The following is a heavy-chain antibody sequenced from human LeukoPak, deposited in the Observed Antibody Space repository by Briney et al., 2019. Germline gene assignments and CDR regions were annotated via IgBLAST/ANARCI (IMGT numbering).Heavy chain of an antibody. D-gene: IGHD1-26*01. J-gene: IGHJ4*02. CDR3: ARGPKWTGSYYYFDY. V-gene: IGHV1-8*01. Sequence: AASVKVSCKTSGYTFPSYDINWVRQATGQGLEWMGWMNPNSGNTGYTQKFQGRVTITRNTSITTAYMELSSLRSEDTAVYYCARGPKWTGSYYYFDYWGQGTLVTVSS. CDR2: MNPNSGNT. CDR1: GYTFPSYD.